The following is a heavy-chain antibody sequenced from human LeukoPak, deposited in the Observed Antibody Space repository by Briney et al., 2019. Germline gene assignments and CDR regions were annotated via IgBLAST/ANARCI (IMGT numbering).Heavy chain of an antibody. CDR2: VYTSGIT. Sequence: PSETLSTTCTVSGGFINSYYWSWIRQPAGKGLEGIGRVYTSGITNYNPSLKSRITMSVDTSKNQFSLKLTSVTAAETAVYYCARHNGFDRGYYYYMDVWGKGTTVTVSS. CDR1: GGFINSYY. CDR3: ARHNGFDRGYYYYMDV. J-gene: IGHJ6*03. V-gene: IGHV4-4*07. D-gene: IGHD3-9*01.